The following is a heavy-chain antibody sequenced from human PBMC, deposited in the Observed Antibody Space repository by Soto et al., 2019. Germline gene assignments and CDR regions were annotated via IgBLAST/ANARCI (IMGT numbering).Heavy chain of an antibody. V-gene: IGHV1-18*01. CDR2: INTYNGDT. CDR1: GYIFSRYG. J-gene: IGHJ3*02. CDR3: ARGLGAGGAVASDTFNI. D-gene: IGHD6-19*01. Sequence: QVQLVQSGAEVKKPGASVKVSCKGSGYIFSRYGISWVRQAPGQGLEWMGGINTYNGDTRFGQSLQGRVTMTTDTSTSTAYMELRSLRSDDTAGYYCARGLGAGGAVASDTFNILGQGTLGTVSS.